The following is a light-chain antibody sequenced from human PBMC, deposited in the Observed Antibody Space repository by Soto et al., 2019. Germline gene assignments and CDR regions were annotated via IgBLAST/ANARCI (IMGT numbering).Light chain of an antibody. J-gene: IGKJ4*01. CDR3: QQRYSWPLT. CDR2: DAS. V-gene: IGKV3-11*01. CDR1: QSIGSQ. Sequence: EIVLTQSPATLSLSPGERATLSCRASQSIGSQLAWYQQKPGRAPRLLICDASNRATGIPARFSASGSGTDFTLTISSLEPEDFAVYYGQQRYSWPLTFGGGTKVEIK.